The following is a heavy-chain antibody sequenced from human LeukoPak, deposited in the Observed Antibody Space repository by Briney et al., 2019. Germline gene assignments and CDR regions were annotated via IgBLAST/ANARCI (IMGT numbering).Heavy chain of an antibody. CDR3: TYLRTPYYNDKWLDP. V-gene: IGHV3-48*04. CDR2: ISSGSSPI. CDR1: GFTITSWS. Sequence: GGSLRLSCAVSGFTITSWSMNWVRQAPGQGLELLSYISSGSSPIYYADSVKGRFTISRDDAKNLVYLQMNSLRAEDTAVYYCTYLRTPYYNDKWLDPWGQGALVTVSS. J-gene: IGHJ5*02. D-gene: IGHD3/OR15-3a*01.